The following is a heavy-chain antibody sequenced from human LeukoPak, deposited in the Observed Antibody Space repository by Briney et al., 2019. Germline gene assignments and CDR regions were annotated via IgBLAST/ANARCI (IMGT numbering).Heavy chain of an antibody. CDR1: GSTFDVYW. J-gene: IGHJ4*02. CDR2: IYPRDSHS. D-gene: IGHD5-18*01. CDR3: ARHVQGYSADY. V-gene: IGHV5-51*01. Sequence: GESLQISCKASGSTFDVYWIGWVRQLPGKGREWMGIIYPRDSHSTFSPSFQRQLPLSAHNSIRTAYLQWDSLKASDTAMYYCARHVQGYSADYWGQGTLVTVSS.